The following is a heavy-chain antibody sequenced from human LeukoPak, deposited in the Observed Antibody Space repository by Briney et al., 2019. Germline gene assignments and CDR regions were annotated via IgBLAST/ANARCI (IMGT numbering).Heavy chain of an antibody. CDR2: INHSGST. Sequence: PSETLSLTCAVYGGSFSGYYWSWIRQPPGKGLEWIGEINHSGSTNYNPSLKSRVIISVDTSKNQFSLKLSSVTAADTAVYYCARGPYYDFWSGYWVYWFDPWGQGTLVTVSS. J-gene: IGHJ5*02. D-gene: IGHD3-3*01. CDR3: ARGPYYDFWSGYWVYWFDP. CDR1: GGSFSGYY. V-gene: IGHV4-34*01.